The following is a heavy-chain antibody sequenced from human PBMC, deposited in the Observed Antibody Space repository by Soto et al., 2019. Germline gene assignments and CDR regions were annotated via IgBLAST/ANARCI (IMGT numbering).Heavy chain of an antibody. CDR1: GGSISSSNW. D-gene: IGHD3-10*01. CDR3: ASLYYGSGSFRNWFDP. CDR2: IYHSGST. J-gene: IGHJ5*02. Sequence: QVQLQESGPGLVKPSGTLSLTCAVSGGSISSSNWWSWVRQPPGKGLEWIGEIYHSGSTNYNPSLTSRVTISVDKSKNQFPLKLSSVTAADTAVYYCASLYYGSGSFRNWFDPWGQGTLVTVSS. V-gene: IGHV4-4*02.